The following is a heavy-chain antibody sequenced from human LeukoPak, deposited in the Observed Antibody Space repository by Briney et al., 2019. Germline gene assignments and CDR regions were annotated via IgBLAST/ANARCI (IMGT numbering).Heavy chain of an antibody. Sequence: GESLKISCRSSGYNFPIYWIGWVRQMPGQGLEWMGIIYPDDSNTICGPSFQGQVTISADKSINTAYLEWSSLKASDTAIYYCARQGAAGKYYYYYMDVWGKGTTVTVSS. CDR3: ARQGAAGKYYYYYMDV. V-gene: IGHV5-51*01. CDR2: IYPDDSNT. CDR1: GYNFPIYW. D-gene: IGHD6-13*01. J-gene: IGHJ6*03.